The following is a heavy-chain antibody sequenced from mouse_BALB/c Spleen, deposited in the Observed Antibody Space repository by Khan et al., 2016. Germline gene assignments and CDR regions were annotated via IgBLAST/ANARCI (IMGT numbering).Heavy chain of an antibody. Sequence: VQLQESGPGLVAPSQSLSITCTVSGFSITGFAVNWVRQPPGTGLEWLGVIWGDGSTDYDSALTSRLSISKDDSKSQVFLKMNSQQTDDTARYDCASDYDYDGGFAYWGQGTLVTVSA. D-gene: IGHD2-4*01. CDR3: ASDYDYDGGFAY. CDR1: GFSITGFA. J-gene: IGHJ3*01. CDR2: IWGDGST. V-gene: IGHV2-6-7*01.